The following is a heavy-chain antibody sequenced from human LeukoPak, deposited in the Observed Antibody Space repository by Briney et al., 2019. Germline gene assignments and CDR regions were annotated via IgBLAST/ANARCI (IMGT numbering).Heavy chain of an antibody. D-gene: IGHD3-10*01. CDR2: IYHSGST. J-gene: IGHJ4*02. V-gene: IGHV4-38-2*02. Sequence: SETLSLTCTVSGYPISSGYYWGWIRQPPGKGLEWIGSIYHSGSTYYNPSLKSRVTISVDTSKNQFSLKLSSVTAADTAVYYCARAAWGGVGSGSLYWGQGTLVTVSS. CDR1: GYPISSGYY. CDR3: ARAAWGGVGSGSLY.